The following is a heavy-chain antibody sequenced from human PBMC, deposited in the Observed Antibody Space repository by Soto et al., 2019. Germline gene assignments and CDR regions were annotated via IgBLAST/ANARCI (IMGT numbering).Heavy chain of an antibody. CDR2: FRSGGDDGTT. J-gene: IGHJ4*02. V-gene: IGHV3-23*01. CDR1: GFTFSSYS. D-gene: IGHD3-10*01. CDR3: AKKVNSGPGSQYFDY. Sequence: GGSLRLSCAASGFTFSSYSMSWVRQAPGKGLEWVSGFRSGGDDGTTYYADSVKGRFTISRDNSKNTLFLQMDSLRAEDTAIYYCAKKVNSGPGSQYFDYWGQGTLVTVSS.